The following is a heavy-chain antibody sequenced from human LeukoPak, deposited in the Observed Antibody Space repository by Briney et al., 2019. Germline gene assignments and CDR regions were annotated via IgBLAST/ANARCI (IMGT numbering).Heavy chain of an antibody. J-gene: IGHJ4*02. Sequence: GGTLRLSCAASGFTVSSNYMSWVRQAPGKGLEWVSVIYSGGSTYYADSVKGRFTISRDNSKNTLYLQMNSLRAEDTAVYYCASAIVDTAMVAPYFDYWGQGTLVTVSS. CDR2: IYSGGST. CDR1: GFTVSSNY. D-gene: IGHD5-18*01. V-gene: IGHV3-53*01. CDR3: ASAIVDTAMVAPYFDY.